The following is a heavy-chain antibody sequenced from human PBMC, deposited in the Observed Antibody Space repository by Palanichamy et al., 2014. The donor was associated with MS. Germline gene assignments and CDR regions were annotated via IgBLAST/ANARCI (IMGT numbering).Heavy chain of an antibody. V-gene: IGHV3-33*01. CDR1: GLSFDSYG. Sequence: QVQPVESGGGVVQPGRSLRLSCEASGLSFDSYGMHWVRQPPGKGLEWAAVIRFDGSNEHYADSVKGRFTISRDNSKNTLYLQMHSLRAEDTAVYYCARGLGYYYFAMDVWGQGTTVTVSS. CDR3: ARGLGYYYFAMDV. J-gene: IGHJ6*02. CDR2: IRFDGSNE.